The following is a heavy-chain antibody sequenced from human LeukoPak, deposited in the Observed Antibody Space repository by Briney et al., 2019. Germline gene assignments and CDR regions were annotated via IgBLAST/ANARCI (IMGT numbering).Heavy chain of an antibody. CDR2: IYYSGST. CDR3: ARELSGAGFDY. D-gene: IGHD6-19*01. Sequence: SETLSLTCAVSGDSISTNHRWSWVRQPPGKGLEWIGYIYYSGSTNYNPSLKSRVTISVDTSKNQFSLKLSSVTAADTAVYYCARELSGAGFDYWGQGTLVTVSS. CDR1: GDSISTNH. J-gene: IGHJ4*02. V-gene: IGHV4-4*02.